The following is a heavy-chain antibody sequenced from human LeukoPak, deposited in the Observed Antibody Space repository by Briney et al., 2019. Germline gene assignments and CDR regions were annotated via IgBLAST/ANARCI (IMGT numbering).Heavy chain of an antibody. CDR2: IKGDGSEK. CDR3: ARDDFSGSYCD. Sequence: GGSLRLSCAASGSTFSSYVMSWVRQAPGKGLEWVANIKGDGSEKYYVDSVKGRFTISRDNTKNSLYLQMNSLRADDTATYYCARDDFSGSYCDWGQGTLVTVSS. D-gene: IGHD1-26*01. CDR1: GSTFSSYV. V-gene: IGHV3-7*01. J-gene: IGHJ4*02.